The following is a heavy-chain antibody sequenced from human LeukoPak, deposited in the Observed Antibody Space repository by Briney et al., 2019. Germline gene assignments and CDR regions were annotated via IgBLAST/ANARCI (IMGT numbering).Heavy chain of an antibody. Sequence: PSETLSLTCTVSGGSISSYYWSWIRQRAGKGLEGIGHIYSSGTTNYNPSLKSRVSMSVDTSKNQFSLRLSSVTAADTAVYYCARDGDYCDSSSCYSVWFDPWGQGTLVTVSS. CDR2: IYSSGTT. J-gene: IGHJ5*02. D-gene: IGHD2-15*01. V-gene: IGHV4-4*07. CDR3: ARDGDYCDSSSCYSVWFDP. CDR1: GGSISSYY.